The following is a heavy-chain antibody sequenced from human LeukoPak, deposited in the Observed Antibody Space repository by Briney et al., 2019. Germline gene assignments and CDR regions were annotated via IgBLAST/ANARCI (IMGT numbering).Heavy chain of an antibody. J-gene: IGHJ4*02. Sequence: ASVKVSCKASGYTFTSYGISWVRQAPGQGLEWMGWISAYNGNTNYAQKLQGRVTMTTDTSTSTAYMELRSLRSDDTAVYYCARVPAHYDFWSGYYFDCWGQGTLVTVSS. CDR1: GYTFTSYG. D-gene: IGHD3-3*01. V-gene: IGHV1-18*01. CDR2: ISAYNGNT. CDR3: ARVPAHYDFWSGYYFDC.